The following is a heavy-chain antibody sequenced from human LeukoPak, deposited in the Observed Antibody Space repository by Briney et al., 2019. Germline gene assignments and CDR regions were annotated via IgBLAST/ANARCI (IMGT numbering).Heavy chain of an antibody. D-gene: IGHD7-27*01. CDR2: IVPIFGTA. CDR1: GGTFSSYA. V-gene: IGHV1-69*13. CDR3: ARSLGIWDYFDY. Sequence: SVKFSCKASGGTFSSYAISWVRQAPGQGLEWMGGIVPIFGTANYAQKFHGRVTITADESTSTAYMELSSLRSEDTAVYYCARSLGIWDYFDYWGQGTLVTVSS. J-gene: IGHJ4*02.